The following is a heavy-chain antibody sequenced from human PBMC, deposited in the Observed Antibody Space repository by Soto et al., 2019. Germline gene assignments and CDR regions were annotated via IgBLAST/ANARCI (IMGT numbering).Heavy chain of an antibody. D-gene: IGHD3-3*01. Sequence: QEQLQESGPGLVKPSETLSLTCTVSGGSNSSYYWSWIRQPPGKGLDWIGYIYYSASTNYNPSLKSRVTTSVDTAENQFSLKLSSVTAADTAVYYCARMSYYDFWSGYLGGNWFDPWGQGTLVTVSS. CDR3: ARMSYYDFWSGYLGGNWFDP. CDR1: GGSNSSYY. CDR2: IYYSAST. V-gene: IGHV4-59*01. J-gene: IGHJ5*02.